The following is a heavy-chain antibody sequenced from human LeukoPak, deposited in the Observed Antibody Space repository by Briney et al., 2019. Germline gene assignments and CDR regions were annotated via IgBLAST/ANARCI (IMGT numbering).Heavy chain of an antibody. CDR3: ARGDFCSKSNCYLRPMDV. CDR1: GVSLSDYY. Sequence: SETLSLTCSVSGVSLSDYYWNWIRQPPGKGLEWLGYIYYSGSTTYNPSLKSRVTMSVDTAKNQFSLKVRSVTAADTAVYYCARGDFCSKSNCYLRPMDVWGKGTTVTVSS. V-gene: IGHV4-59*01. CDR2: IYYSGST. J-gene: IGHJ6*03. D-gene: IGHD3-3*01.